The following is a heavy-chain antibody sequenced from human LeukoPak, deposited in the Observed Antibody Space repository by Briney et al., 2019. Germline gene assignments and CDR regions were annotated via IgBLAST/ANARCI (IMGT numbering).Heavy chain of an antibody. Sequence: ASVKVSCKASGYTFTSYNMHWVRQAPGQGLEWMGIINPSGGSTSYAQKFQGRVTMTRDTSTSTVYMELSSLRSEDTAVYYCARDAANYYDSSGYYHYGGAYWGQGTLVTVSS. CDR2: INPSGGST. J-gene: IGHJ4*02. CDR1: GYTFTSYN. V-gene: IGHV1-46*01. CDR3: ARDAANYYDSSGYYHYGGAY. D-gene: IGHD3-22*01.